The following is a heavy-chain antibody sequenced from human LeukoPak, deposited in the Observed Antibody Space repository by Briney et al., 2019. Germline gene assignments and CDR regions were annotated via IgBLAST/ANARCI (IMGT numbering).Heavy chain of an antibody. CDR3: ARGGHYYDSSGYYGGY. V-gene: IGHV3-48*03. Sequence: PGGSLRLSCAASGFTFSSYEMNWVRQAPGKGLEWVSYISSSGSTIYYADSVKGRFTISGDNAKNSLYLQMNSLRAEDTAVYYCARGGHYYDSSGYYGGYWGQGTLVTVSS. CDR1: GFTFSSYE. J-gene: IGHJ4*02. D-gene: IGHD3-22*01. CDR2: ISSSGSTI.